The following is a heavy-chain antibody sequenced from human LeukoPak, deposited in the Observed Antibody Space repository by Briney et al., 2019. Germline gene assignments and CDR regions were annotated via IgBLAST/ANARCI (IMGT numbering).Heavy chain of an antibody. Sequence: PSETLSLTCAVSVGCILSTNWWSWVRQPPGKGLEWIGEVHLNGATNYNPSVEGRVTMSIDKSKNHLSLEVISVTAADTAMYYCTRESGAFSPFGFWGQGTLVTVSS. D-gene: IGHD1-26*01. CDR3: TRESGAFSPFGF. J-gene: IGHJ4*02. V-gene: IGHV4-4*02. CDR2: VHLNGAT. CDR1: VGCILSTNW.